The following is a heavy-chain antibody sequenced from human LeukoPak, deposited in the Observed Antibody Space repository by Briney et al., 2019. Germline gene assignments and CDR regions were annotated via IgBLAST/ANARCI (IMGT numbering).Heavy chain of an antibody. CDR3: ARGAIPAVLYYFDY. CDR2: IFSGGTI. J-gene: IGHJ4*02. Sequence: GGSLRLSCAASGFTVSSNFMSWVRQAPGKGLEWVSVIFSGGTIYYADSVKGRFTISRDNSKNTLYLQINNLRAEDTAVYYCARGAIPAVLYYFDYWGQGSLVTVSS. CDR1: GFTVSSNF. V-gene: IGHV3-66*01. D-gene: IGHD1-14*01.